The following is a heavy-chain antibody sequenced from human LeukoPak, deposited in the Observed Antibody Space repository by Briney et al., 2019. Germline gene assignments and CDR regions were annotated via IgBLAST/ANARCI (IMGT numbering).Heavy chain of an antibody. J-gene: IGHJ3*02. Sequence: ASVKVSCKASGYTFTSYGISWVRQAPGQGLEWMGWISAYNGNTNYAQKLQGRVTMTTDTSTSTAYMELSSLRSEDTAVYYCARSPAQGYCSGGSCYSNAFDIWGQGTMVTVSS. D-gene: IGHD2-15*01. V-gene: IGHV1-18*01. CDR2: ISAYNGNT. CDR3: ARSPAQGYCSGGSCYSNAFDI. CDR1: GYTFTSYG.